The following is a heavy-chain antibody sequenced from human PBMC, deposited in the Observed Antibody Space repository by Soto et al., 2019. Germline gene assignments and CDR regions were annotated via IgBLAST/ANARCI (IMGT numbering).Heavy chain of an antibody. CDR2: IFHTGTP. Sequence: PSETLSLTCTVSVGSISPYYWSWIRQPPGGGLEWIGYIFHTGTPRYSPSLESRVTISVDSSKNQVYLKLTSVTAADTAVYFCARETSVGTSPFSNSGWFGYFDYWGPGALVTVSS. J-gene: IGHJ4*02. D-gene: IGHD6-19*01. CDR3: ARETSVGTSPFSNSGWFGYFDY. V-gene: IGHV4-59*01. CDR1: VGSISPYY.